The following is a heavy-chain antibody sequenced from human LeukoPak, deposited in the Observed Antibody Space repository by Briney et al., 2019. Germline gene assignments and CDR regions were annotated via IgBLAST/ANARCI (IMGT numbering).Heavy chain of an antibody. D-gene: IGHD2-21*02. V-gene: IGHV1-46*01. J-gene: IGHJ4*02. CDR2: INPSGGST. CDR1: GYTFTSYY. CDR3: ARDHPLVVTATTYFDY. Sequence: GASVKVSCKASGYTFTSYYMHWVRQAPGQGLEWMGIINPSGGSTSYAQKFQGRVAMTRDTSTSTVYMELSSLRSEDTAVYYCARDHPLVVTATTYFDYWGQGTLVTVSS.